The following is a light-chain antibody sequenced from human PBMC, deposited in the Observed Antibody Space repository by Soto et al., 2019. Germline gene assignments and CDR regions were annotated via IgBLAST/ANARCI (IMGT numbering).Light chain of an antibody. CDR3: TAWDDSLNAWL. J-gene: IGLJ3*02. CDR1: SSNIEENS. CDR2: NDY. V-gene: IGLV1-44*01. Sequence: QSVLTQPPSASGTPGQRVTISCSGSSSNIEENSVTWYQWLPGAAPRLLIYNDYQRLSGVSDRFSGSKSGTSASLAISGLQSEDDADYYCTAWDDSLNAWLFGGGTQLTVL.